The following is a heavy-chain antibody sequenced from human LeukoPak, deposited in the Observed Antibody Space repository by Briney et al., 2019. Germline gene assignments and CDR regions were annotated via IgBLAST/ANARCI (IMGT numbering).Heavy chain of an antibody. CDR2: SQYGGGT. D-gene: IGHD2-15*01. CDR1: GVSISSPIYY. V-gene: IGHV4-39*01. Sequence: SETLSLTCTVSGVSISSPIYYWGWVRQPPGKGLEWIASSQYGGGTYYNPSLKSRVTISLDTSNNQVSLRLTSVAAADTAIFYCARYQIGSMVDQWGRGTLVTVSS. CDR3: ARYQIGSMVDQ. J-gene: IGHJ4*02.